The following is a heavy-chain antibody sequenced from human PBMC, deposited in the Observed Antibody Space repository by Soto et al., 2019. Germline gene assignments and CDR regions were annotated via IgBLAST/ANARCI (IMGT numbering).Heavy chain of an antibody. CDR3: TTGPSGLGDPIQLWLRVDY. V-gene: IGHV4-59*08. J-gene: IGHJ4*02. CDR1: GGSISSYY. CDR2: IYYSGST. Sequence: SETLSLTCTVSGGSISSYYWSWIRQPPGKGLEWIGYIYYSGSTNYNPSLKSRVTISVDTSKNQFSLKLSSVTAADTAVYYCTTGPSGLGDPIQLWLRVDYWGQGTLVTVSS. D-gene: IGHD5-18*01.